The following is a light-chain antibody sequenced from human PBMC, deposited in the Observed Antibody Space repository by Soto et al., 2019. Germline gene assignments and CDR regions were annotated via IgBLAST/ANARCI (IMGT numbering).Light chain of an antibody. CDR2: AAS. CDR1: QSVITN. CDR3: QQYGSSAPIT. Sequence: EIVMTQSPATLSVSPGERATLSCRASQSVITNLAWYQQKSGQAPRLLIYAASTRATDIPARFSGSGSGTEFTLTISNLQSEDFALYYCQQYGSSAPITFGQGTRLEIK. J-gene: IGKJ5*01. V-gene: IGKV3-15*01.